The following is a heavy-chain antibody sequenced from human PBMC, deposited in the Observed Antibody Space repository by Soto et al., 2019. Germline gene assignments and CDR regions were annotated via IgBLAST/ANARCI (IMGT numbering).Heavy chain of an antibody. CDR2: IYPGDSDT. CDR3: ARHADYDILTGLYYYYGMDV. CDR1: GYSLTSYW. Sequence: PGESLKISCKGSGYSLTSYWIGWVRQMPGKGLEWMGIIYPGDSDTRYSPSFQGQVTISADKSISTAYLQWSSLKASDTAMYYCARHADYDILTGLYYYYGMDVWGQGTTVTVSS. V-gene: IGHV5-51*01. J-gene: IGHJ6*02. D-gene: IGHD3-9*01.